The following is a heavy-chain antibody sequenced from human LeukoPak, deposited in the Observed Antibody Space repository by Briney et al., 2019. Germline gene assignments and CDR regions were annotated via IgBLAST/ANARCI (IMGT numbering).Heavy chain of an antibody. V-gene: IGHV3-15*01. D-gene: IGHD1-26*01. CDR3: TTDIRQWERAYDI. J-gene: IGHJ3*02. CDR1: GFTFSNAW. Sequence: GGSLRLSCAASGFTFSNAWMSWVRQAPGKGLEWGGRIKSKTDGGTTDYAAPVKGRFTISRDDSKNTLYLQMNSLKTEDTAVYYCTTDIRQWERAYDIWGQGTMVTVSS. CDR2: IKSKTDGGTT.